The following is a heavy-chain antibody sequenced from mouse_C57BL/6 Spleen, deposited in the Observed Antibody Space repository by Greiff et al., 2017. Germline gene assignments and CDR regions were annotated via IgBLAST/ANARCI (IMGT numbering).Heavy chain of an antibody. Sequence: QVQLQQSGPELVKPGASVMLPCTVSGYTFTEYTIHLVKLRSGPGLERIWWFYPGSGGIKYNEQFKDTATLTADKSSSTVYMELIRLTSEDAAVYFCARHGITSLITTVVAYYFDYWGQGTTLTVSS. CDR1: GYTFTEYT. J-gene: IGHJ2*01. D-gene: IGHD1-1*01. V-gene: IGHV1-62-2*01. CDR3: ARHGITSLITTVVAYYFDY. CDR2: FYPGSGGI.